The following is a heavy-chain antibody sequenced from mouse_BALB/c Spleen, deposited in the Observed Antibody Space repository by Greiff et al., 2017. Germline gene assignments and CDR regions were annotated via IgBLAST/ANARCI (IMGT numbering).Heavy chain of an antibody. CDR3: ARPRYWFAY. J-gene: IGHJ3*01. CDR2: ISSGGGST. Sequence: EVQVVESGGGLVKPGGSLKLSCAASGFAFSSYDMSWVRQTPEKRLEWVAYISSGGGSTYYPDTVKGRFTISRDNAKNTLYLQMSSLKSEDTAMYYCARPRYWFAYWGQGTLVTVSA. D-gene: IGHD2-14*01. V-gene: IGHV5-12-1*01. CDR1: GFAFSSYD.